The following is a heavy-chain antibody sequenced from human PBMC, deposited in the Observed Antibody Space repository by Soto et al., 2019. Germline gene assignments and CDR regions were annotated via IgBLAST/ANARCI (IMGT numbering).Heavy chain of an antibody. CDR2: ITSTGSTI. J-gene: IGHJ4*02. CDR3: ARGNSPVNVY. Sequence: EVQLVESGGGLVQPGGSLRLSCAASGFTFSSYEMNWVRQAPGKGLEWVSYITSTGSTIYYADSVKDRFTISRDNAKNSLYLQMNSLRAEDTAVYYCARGNSPVNVYWGQGTLVTVSS. CDR1: GFTFSSYE. D-gene: IGHD4-4*01. V-gene: IGHV3-48*03.